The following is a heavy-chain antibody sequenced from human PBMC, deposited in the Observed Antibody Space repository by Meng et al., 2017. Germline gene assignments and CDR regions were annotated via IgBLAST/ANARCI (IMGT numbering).Heavy chain of an antibody. CDR2: IYYSGST. CDR1: GGSISSGGYY. V-gene: IGHV4-31*03. Sequence: LRLSCTVSGGSISSGGYYWSWIRQHPGKGLEWIGYIYYSGSTYYNPSLKSRVNISVDTSKNQFSLKLSSVTAADTAVYYCARDNGRCGELSLDYWGQGTLVTVSS. CDR3: ARDNGRCGELSLDY. D-gene: IGHD3-10*01. J-gene: IGHJ4*02.